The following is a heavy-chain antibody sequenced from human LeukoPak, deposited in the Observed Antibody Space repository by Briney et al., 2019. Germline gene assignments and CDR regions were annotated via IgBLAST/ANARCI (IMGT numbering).Heavy chain of an antibody. Sequence: GGYLRLSCAASGYTLSSYSPNWVRQAPGKGLEWVSYIRSSSSTIYYADSVKGRFTISRDNAKNSLYLQMNSLRAEDTAVYYCARDRLAYCGGDCNDAFDIWGQGTMVTVSS. CDR3: ARDRLAYCGGDCNDAFDI. CDR2: IRSSSSTI. J-gene: IGHJ3*02. CDR1: GYTLSSYS. D-gene: IGHD2-21*02. V-gene: IGHV3-48*01.